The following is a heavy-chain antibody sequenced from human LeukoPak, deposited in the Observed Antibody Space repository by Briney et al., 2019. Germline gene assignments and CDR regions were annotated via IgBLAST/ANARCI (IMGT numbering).Heavy chain of an antibody. Sequence: SVKVSCKASGGTFSSYAISWVRQAPGQGLEWMGRIIPIFGIANYAQKFQGRVTITADKSTSTAYMELSSLRSEDTAVYYCARYDFWSGSSPDYYYYYGMDVWGQGTTVTVSS. D-gene: IGHD3-3*01. J-gene: IGHJ6*02. CDR3: ARYDFWSGSSPDYYYYYGMDV. CDR2: IIPIFGIA. CDR1: GGTFSSYA. V-gene: IGHV1-69*04.